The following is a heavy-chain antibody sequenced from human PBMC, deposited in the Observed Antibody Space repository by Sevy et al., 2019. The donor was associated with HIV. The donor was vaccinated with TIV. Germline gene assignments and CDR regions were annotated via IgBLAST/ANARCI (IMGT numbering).Heavy chain of an antibody. Sequence: SETLSLTCSVSGDSITSSSYYWGWIRQPPGKGLEWIGISYYRGNSYYNPSLKSRVTIFVDTSKNHFSLKLTSVTAADTTVYYCARGTGDSSGYYYIDYWGQGTLVTVSS. CDR3: ARGTGDSSGYYYIDY. V-gene: IGHV4-39*02. D-gene: IGHD3-22*01. CDR2: SYYRGNS. CDR1: GDSITSSSYY. J-gene: IGHJ4*02.